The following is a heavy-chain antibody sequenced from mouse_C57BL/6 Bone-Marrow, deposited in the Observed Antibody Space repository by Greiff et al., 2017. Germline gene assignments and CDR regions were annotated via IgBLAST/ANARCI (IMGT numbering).Heavy chain of an antibody. CDR3: ASYYYGSSLSWVAY. V-gene: IGHV1-74*01. J-gene: IGHJ3*01. Sequence: QVQLQQPGAELVKPGASVKVSCKASGYTFTSYWMHWVKQRPGQGLEWIGRIHPSDSDTNYNQKFKGKATLTVDKSSSTAYMQLSRLTSEDSAVYYCASYYYGSSLSWVAYWGQGTLVTVSA. D-gene: IGHD1-1*01. CDR2: IHPSDSDT. CDR1: GYTFTSYW.